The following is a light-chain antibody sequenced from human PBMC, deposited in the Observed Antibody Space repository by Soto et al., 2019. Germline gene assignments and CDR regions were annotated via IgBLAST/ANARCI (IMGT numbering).Light chain of an antibody. J-gene: IGLJ1*01. Sequence: QSVLTQPASVSGSPGQSITISCTGTSSDVVGYNYVSWYQQHPGKAPKLMIYDVSNRPSGVSNRFSGSKSGNTASLTTSGLQAEDEADYYCSSYTSSSTPFYVFGTGTKVTVL. V-gene: IGLV2-14*01. CDR3: SSYTSSSTPFYV. CDR2: DVS. CDR1: SSDVVGYNY.